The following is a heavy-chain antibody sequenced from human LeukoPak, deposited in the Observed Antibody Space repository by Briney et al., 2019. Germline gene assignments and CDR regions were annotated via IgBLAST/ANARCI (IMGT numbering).Heavy chain of an antibody. CDR1: GYTFTSYY. CDR2: INPSGGST. Sequence: ASVKVSCKASGYTFTSYYMHWVRQAPGQGLEWMGIINPSGGSTSYAQKFQGRVTMTRDMSTSTAYMELSRLRSEDTAVYYCARGDGSGSYFSYYYYYMDVWGKGTTVTISS. J-gene: IGHJ6*03. V-gene: IGHV1-46*01. CDR3: ARGDGSGSYFSYYYYYMDV. D-gene: IGHD3-10*01.